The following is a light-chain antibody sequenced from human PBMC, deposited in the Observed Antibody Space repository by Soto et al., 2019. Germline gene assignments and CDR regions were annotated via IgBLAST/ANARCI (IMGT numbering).Light chain of an antibody. J-gene: IGKJ1*01. CDR1: QSISNW. V-gene: IGKV1-5*01. CDR2: DAS. Sequence: DIQMTQSPSTLPASVGDRVTITCRASQSISNWLAWYQQKPGKASKLLIYDASSLESGVPSRFSGSGSGTEFTLTISSLQPDDFATYYCQQYNSYSRTFGQGTKVDIK. CDR3: QQYNSYSRT.